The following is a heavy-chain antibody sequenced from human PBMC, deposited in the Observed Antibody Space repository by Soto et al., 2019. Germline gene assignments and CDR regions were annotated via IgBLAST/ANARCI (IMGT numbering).Heavy chain of an antibody. V-gene: IGHV4-38-2*02. D-gene: IGHD1-1*01. CDR3: ARDLWVEPELYYYGMDV. CDR2: IYHSGTT. CDR1: GGSISSGYY. Sequence: PSETLSLTCAVSGGSISSGYYWAWIRQPPGKGLEWIGSIYHSGTTYYNPSLKSRVTISVDTSENQFALKLSSVTAADTAVYYCARDLWVEPELYYYGMDVWGQGTTVTVSS. J-gene: IGHJ6*02.